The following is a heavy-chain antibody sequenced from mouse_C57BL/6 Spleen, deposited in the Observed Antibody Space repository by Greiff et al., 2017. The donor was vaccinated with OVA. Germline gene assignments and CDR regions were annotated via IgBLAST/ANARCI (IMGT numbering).Heavy chain of an antibody. V-gene: IGHV1-62-2*01. D-gene: IGHD1-1*01. J-gene: IGHJ1*03. CDR1: GYTFTEYT. CDR3: ARHETDYYGSSPHWYFDV. Sequence: QVHVKQSGAELVKPGASVKLSCKASGYTFTEYTIHWVKQRSGQGLEWIGWFYPGSGSIKYNEKFKDKATLTADKSSSTVYMELSRLTSEDSAVYFCARHETDYYGSSPHWYFDVWGTGTTVTVSS. CDR2: FYPGSGSI.